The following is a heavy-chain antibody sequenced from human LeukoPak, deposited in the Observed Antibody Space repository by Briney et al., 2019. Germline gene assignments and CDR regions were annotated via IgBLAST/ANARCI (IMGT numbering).Heavy chain of an antibody. CDR2: INHSGST. J-gene: IGHJ5*02. CDR3: TRRVGAIRP. D-gene: IGHD1-26*01. CDR1: GGSFSGYY. Sequence: SETLSLTCAVYGGSFSGYYWSWIRQPPGKGLEWIGEINHSGSTNYNPSLKSRVTISVDTSKNQFSLKLSSVTAADTAVNYCTRRVGAIRPSCQGTLVTVSS. V-gene: IGHV4-34*01.